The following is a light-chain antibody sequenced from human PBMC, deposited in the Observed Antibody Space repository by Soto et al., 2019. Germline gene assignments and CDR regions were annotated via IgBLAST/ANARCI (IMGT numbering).Light chain of an antibody. CDR1: NSNIGAGYD. CDR2: GNN. J-gene: IGLJ3*02. Sequence: QSVLTQPPSVSGAPGQRVTISCTGNNSNIGAGYDVHWYQQLPGTAPKLLIYGNNNRPSGVPDRFSGSKSGTSASLAITGLQAEDEADYYCQSYDSSLSGWVFGGGTQLTVL. CDR3: QSYDSSLSGWV. V-gene: IGLV1-40*01.